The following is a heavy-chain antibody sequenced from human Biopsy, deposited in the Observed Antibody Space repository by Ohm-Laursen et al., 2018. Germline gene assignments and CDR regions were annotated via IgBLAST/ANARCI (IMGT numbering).Heavy chain of an antibody. V-gene: IGHV4-4*07. CDR1: GGDINNYY. CDR3: ARGGNGYNYVTPGTWFDP. Sequence: GTLSLTCNVSGGDINNYYWSWIRQPAGKGLEWIGRIYPGGSTNYNPSLKSRATISVDSSKNQFSLRLRSVTAADTAVYYCARGGNGYNYVTPGTWFDPWGRGTPVTVSS. CDR2: IYPGGST. D-gene: IGHD5-24*01. J-gene: IGHJ5*02.